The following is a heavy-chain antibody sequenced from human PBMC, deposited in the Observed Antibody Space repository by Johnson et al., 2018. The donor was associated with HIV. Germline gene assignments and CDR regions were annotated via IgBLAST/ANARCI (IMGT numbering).Heavy chain of an antibody. Sequence: VQLVESGGGLVQPGGSLRLSCAASGFTVSSNYMSWVRQAPGKGLEWVSVIYSGGSTYYADSVKGRFTISRDNSKNTLYLEMNSLRADDTAVYYCARDTAEVIIIHVAFALWGQGTMVAVSS. CDR1: GFTVSSNY. D-gene: IGHD3-3*01. CDR2: IYSGGST. V-gene: IGHV3-66*01. CDR3: ARDTAEVIIIHVAFAL. J-gene: IGHJ3*01.